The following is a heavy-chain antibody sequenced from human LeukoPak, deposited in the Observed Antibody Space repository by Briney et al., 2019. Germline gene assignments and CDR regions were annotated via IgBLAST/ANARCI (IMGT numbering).Heavy chain of an antibody. Sequence: GGSLRLSCAASGFTFSDYWMSWVRQTPEKGLQWVANIKPDGSEGYFINSVKGRFTISRDNAKNSLYLQMSSLRAEDTALYHCARGGGNGLYYYMDVWGKGTTVTVSS. D-gene: IGHD4-23*01. CDR2: IKPDGSEG. J-gene: IGHJ6*03. CDR1: GFTFSDYW. CDR3: ARGGGNGLYYYMDV. V-gene: IGHV3-7*03.